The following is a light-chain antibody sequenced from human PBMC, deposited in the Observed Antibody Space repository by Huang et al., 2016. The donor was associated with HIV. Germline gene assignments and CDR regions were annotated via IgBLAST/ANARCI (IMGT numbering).Light chain of an antibody. CDR2: LGS. CDR3: MQALQTPWT. Sequence: DIVMTQSPLSLPVTPGEPASISCRSSQSLLHSYGNNYLDWYLQKPGQSPHLLIYLGSNRASGVPDRCSGSGSGTDFTLKISRVEAEDVGIYYCMQALQTPWTFGQGTKLEIK. V-gene: IGKV2-28*01. J-gene: IGKJ2*01. CDR1: QSLLHSYGNNY.